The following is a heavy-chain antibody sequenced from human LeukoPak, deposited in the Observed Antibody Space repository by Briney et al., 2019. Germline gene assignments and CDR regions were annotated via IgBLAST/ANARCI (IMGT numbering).Heavy chain of an antibody. CDR1: GYPFTTYW. CDR2: IYPGDSDT. CDR3: TRLGDGDSFDY. Sequence: GXXLKISCKGSGYPFTTYWIGWVRQMPGRGLGWMGIIYPGDSDTRYSPSFQGQVTISADKSISTAYLQWSSLKASDTAMYYCTRLGDGDSFDYWGQGTLVTVSS. D-gene: IGHD3-10*01. V-gene: IGHV5-51*01. J-gene: IGHJ4*02.